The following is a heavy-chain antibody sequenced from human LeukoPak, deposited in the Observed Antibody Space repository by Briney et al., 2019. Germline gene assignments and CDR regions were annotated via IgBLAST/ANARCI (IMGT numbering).Heavy chain of an antibody. CDR1: GFTFSNAW. J-gene: IGHJ4*02. V-gene: IGHV3-15*01. CDR3: TTDRIPPVSYFDY. CDR2: IKSKTDGGTT. D-gene: IGHD2-15*01. Sequence: GGSLTLSCAASGFTFSNAWMSWVRQAPGKGLEWVGRIKSKTDGGTTDYAAPVKGRFTISRDDSKNTLYLQMNSLKTEDTAVYYCTTDRIPPVSYFDYWGEGTLVTVSS.